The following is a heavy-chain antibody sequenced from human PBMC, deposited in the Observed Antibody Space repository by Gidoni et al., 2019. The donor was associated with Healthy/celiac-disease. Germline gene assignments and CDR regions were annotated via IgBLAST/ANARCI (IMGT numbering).Heavy chain of an antibody. J-gene: IGHJ4*02. CDR3: ASQTEYYYDSSGYYEDY. CDR2: IYHSGST. Sequence: QVQLQESGPGLVKPSGTLSLTSAVSGGSISSSNWWSWVRQPPGKGLEWIGEIYHSGSTNYNPSLKSRVTISVDKSKNQFSLKLSSVTAADTAVYYCASQTEYYYDSSGYYEDYWGQGTLVTVSS. V-gene: IGHV4-4*02. CDR1: GGSISSSNW. D-gene: IGHD3-22*01.